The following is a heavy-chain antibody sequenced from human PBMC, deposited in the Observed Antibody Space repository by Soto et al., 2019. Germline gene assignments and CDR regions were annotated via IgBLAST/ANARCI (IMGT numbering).Heavy chain of an antibody. D-gene: IGHD3-22*01. V-gene: IGHV1-18*04. CDR3: ASEPIYYNDGSGYYPLGY. CDR1: GYTFTTYG. Sequence: QVQLVQSGAEVKKPGASVKVSCKASGYTFTTYGFSWVRQAPGQGLECVGWISASNGNTHYSQKFQGRVTMTTDPSTSTAYMELRSLTSGDTAVYYCASEPIYYNDGSGYYPLGYWGQGTLVTVSS. CDR2: ISASNGNT. J-gene: IGHJ4*02.